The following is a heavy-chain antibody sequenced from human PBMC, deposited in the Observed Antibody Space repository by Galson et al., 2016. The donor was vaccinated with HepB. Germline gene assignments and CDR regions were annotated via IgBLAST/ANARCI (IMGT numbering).Heavy chain of an antibody. V-gene: IGHV3-21*01. CDR1: GFTFSTYN. Sequence: SLRLSCAASGFTFSTYNMNWVRQAPGKGLEWVSSISRGSGYIYYADSVKGRFTISRDNAKNSLYLRMNSLRAEDTAVYYCCVDTAMDYVFDYWGQGTLVTVSS. CDR3: CVDTAMDYVFDY. D-gene: IGHD5-18*01. CDR2: ISRGSGYI. J-gene: IGHJ4*02.